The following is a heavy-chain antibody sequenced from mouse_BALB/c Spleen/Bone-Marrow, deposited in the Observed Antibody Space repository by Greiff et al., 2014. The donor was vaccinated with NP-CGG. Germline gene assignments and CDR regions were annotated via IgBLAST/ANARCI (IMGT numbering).Heavy chain of an antibody. CDR1: GYAFSSFW. CDR3: ARDDYGPDY. V-gene: IGHV1-80*01. Sequence: QAQLQQSGAELVRPGSSVKISCKASGYAFSSFWMNWVKQRPGQGLEWIGQIYPGDGETNYNGKFKGKATLTADKSSSTAYMQPSSLTSEDSAVYFCARDDYGPDYWGQGTTLTVSS. CDR2: IYPGDGET. D-gene: IGHD2-4*01. J-gene: IGHJ2*01.